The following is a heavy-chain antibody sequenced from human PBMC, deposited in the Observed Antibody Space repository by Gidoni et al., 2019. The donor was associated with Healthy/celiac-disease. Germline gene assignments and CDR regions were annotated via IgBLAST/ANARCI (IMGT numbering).Heavy chain of an antibody. V-gene: IGHV4-31*03. CDR3: ARARYPHSFDY. Sequence: QVQLQESGPGLVKPSQTLTLTCTVPGGSISSGGYYRSWIRQHPGKGLEWLGYLYYSGSPYHNPSLKSRVTISVDTSKNQFSLQLRSVAAADTAVYYCARARYPHSFDYWGQGTLVTVSS. J-gene: IGHJ4*02. D-gene: IGHD2-2*02. CDR2: LYYSGSP. CDR1: GGSISSGGYY.